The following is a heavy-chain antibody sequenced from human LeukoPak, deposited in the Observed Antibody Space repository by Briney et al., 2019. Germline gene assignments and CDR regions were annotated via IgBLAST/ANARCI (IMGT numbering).Heavy chain of an antibody. D-gene: IGHD3-3*01. J-gene: IGHJ4*02. CDR1: GYTFTSYA. V-gene: IGHV1-3*01. Sequence: ASVKVSCKASGYTFTSYAMHWVRQAPGQRLEWMGWINAGNGNTKYSQKFQGRVTITRDTSASTAYMELSSLRSEDTAVYHCARPTYYDFWSGSDYWGQGTLVTVST. CDR3: ARPTYYDFWSGSDY. CDR2: INAGNGNT.